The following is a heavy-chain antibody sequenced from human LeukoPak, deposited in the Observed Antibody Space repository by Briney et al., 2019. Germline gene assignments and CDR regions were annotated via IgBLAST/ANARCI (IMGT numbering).Heavy chain of an antibody. D-gene: IGHD5-12*01. Sequence: SETLSLTCAVYGGSFSGYYWSWIRQPPGKGLEWIGEINHSGSTNYNPSLKSRVTISVDTSKNQFSLKLSSVTAADTAVYYCARGYSGCHDYWGQGTLVTVSS. CDR2: INHSGST. V-gene: IGHV4-34*01. CDR3: ARGYSGCHDY. CDR1: GGSFSGYY. J-gene: IGHJ4*02.